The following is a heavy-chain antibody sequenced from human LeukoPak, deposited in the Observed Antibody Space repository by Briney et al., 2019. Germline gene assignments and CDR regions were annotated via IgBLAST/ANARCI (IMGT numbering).Heavy chain of an antibody. D-gene: IGHD3-22*01. CDR1: GYTFTSYY. J-gene: IGHJ4*02. V-gene: IGHV1-46*03. CDR2: INPSGGST. CDR3: ARASDSSGYYAPQHYFDY. Sequence: ASVKVSCKASGYTFTSYYMHWVRQAPGQGLEWMGIINPSGGSTSYAQKFQGRVTMTRDTSTSTVYMELSSLRSEDTAVYYCARASDSSGYYAPQHYFDYWGQGTLVAVSS.